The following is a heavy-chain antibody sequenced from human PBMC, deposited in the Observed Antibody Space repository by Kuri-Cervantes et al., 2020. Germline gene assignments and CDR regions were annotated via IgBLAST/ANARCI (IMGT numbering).Heavy chain of an antibody. CDR2: INHSRST. Sequence: ETLSLTCAVYGGSFSGYYWSWIRQPPGKGLEWIGEINHSRSTNYNPSLKSRVTISVDTSKNQFSLKLSSVTAADTAVYYCATNYGGNTAYWYFDLWGRGTLVTVSS. V-gene: IGHV4-34*01. J-gene: IGHJ2*01. CDR3: ATNYGGNTAYWYFDL. CDR1: GGSFSGYY. D-gene: IGHD4-23*01.